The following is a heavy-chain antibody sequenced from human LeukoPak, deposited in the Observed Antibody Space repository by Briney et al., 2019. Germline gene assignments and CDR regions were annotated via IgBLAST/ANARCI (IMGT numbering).Heavy chain of an antibody. J-gene: IGHJ4*02. CDR1: GFTLSSYW. V-gene: IGHV3-74*01. CDR2: INSDGNYT. Sequence: GGSLRLSCAASGFTLSSYWMNWVRQAPGKGLVWVSRINSDGNYTTYADSVKGRFTISRDNAKNTLSLQMNSLRAEDTAVYYCAREYSSGWTSDYWGQGTLVTVSS. D-gene: IGHD6-19*01. CDR3: AREYSSGWTSDY.